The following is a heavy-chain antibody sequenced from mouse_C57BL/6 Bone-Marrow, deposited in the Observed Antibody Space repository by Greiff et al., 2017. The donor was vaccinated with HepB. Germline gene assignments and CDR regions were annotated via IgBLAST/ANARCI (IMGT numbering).Heavy chain of an antibody. CDR1: GYSITSDY. D-gene: IGHD2-5*01. CDR3: ARFPYSNYVGYYAMDY. CDR2: ISYSGST. V-gene: IGHV3-8*01. J-gene: IGHJ4*01. Sequence: DVMLVESGPGLAKPSQTLSLTCSVTGYSITSDYWNWIRKFPGNKLEYMGYISYSGSTNYNPSLKSRISITRDTSKNQYYLQLNSVTTEDTATYYWARFPYSNYVGYYAMDYWGQGTSVTVSS.